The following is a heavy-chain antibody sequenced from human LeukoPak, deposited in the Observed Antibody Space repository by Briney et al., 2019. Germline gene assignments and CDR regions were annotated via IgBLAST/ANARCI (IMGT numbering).Heavy chain of an antibody. Sequence: ASVKVSCKVSGYTLTELSMHWVRQAPGKGLEWMGGFDPEDGETIYAQKFQGRVTMTEDTSTDTAYMEPSSLRSEDTAVYYCATELYDSSGYYFDYWGQGTLVTVSS. D-gene: IGHD3-22*01. V-gene: IGHV1-24*01. J-gene: IGHJ4*02. CDR2: FDPEDGET. CDR3: ATELYDSSGYYFDY. CDR1: GYTLTELS.